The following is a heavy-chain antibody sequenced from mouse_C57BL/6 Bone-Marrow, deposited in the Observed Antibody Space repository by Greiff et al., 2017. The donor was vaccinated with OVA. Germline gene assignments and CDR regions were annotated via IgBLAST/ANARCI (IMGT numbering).Heavy chain of an antibody. CDR3: ARHGGLRQAWFAY. V-gene: IGHV5-12*01. CDR1: GFTFSDCY. CDR2: ISNGGGST. D-gene: IGHD1-1*01. Sequence: EVKLQESGGGLVQPGGSLKLSCAASGFTFSDCYMYWVRQTPEKRLEWVAYISNGGGSTYYPDTVKGRFTISRDNAKNTLYLQMSRLKSEDTAMYYCARHGGLRQAWFAYWGQGTLVTVSA. J-gene: IGHJ3*01.